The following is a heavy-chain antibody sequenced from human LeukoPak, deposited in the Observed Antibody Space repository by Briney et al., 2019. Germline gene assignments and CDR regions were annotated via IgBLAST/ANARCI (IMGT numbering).Heavy chain of an antibody. CDR1: GFTFSSYG. Sequence: GGPLRLSCAASGFTFSSYGMSWVLQAPGKGLDCVSAISGSGGSTYYADSVKGRFTISRDNSKNTLYLQMNSLRAEDTAVYYCAKMGQQQLSNPLDYWGQGTLVTVSS. J-gene: IGHJ4*02. CDR3: AKMGQQQLSNPLDY. V-gene: IGHV3-23*01. CDR2: ISGSGGST. D-gene: IGHD6-13*01.